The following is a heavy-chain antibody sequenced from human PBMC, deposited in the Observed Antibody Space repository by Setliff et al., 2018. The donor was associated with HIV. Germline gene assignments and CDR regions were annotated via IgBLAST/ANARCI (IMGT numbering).Heavy chain of an antibody. Sequence: SETLSLTCTVSGGSVSSGSYYWSWIRQPAGKGLQWIGRIYTSGSTNYNASLKSRVTISVDTSKNQFSLKLISVTAADTATYFCARLGRAIDDGGSSLRLDFWGQGMLVTVS. V-gene: IGHV4-61*02. CDR2: IYTSGST. D-gene: IGHD2-21*01. J-gene: IGHJ4*02. CDR1: GGSVSSGSYY. CDR3: ARLGRAIDDGGSSLRLDF.